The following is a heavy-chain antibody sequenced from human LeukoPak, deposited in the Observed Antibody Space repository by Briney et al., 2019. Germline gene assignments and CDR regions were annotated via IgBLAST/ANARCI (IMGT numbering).Heavy chain of an antibody. D-gene: IGHD7-27*01. CDR1: GFTFSNYW. CDR2: IKPDGSEK. CDR3: AREVTGAFDY. V-gene: IGHV3-7*01. J-gene: IGHJ4*02. Sequence: GGSLRLSCAASGFTFSNYWMTWVRQAPGKGLEWVANIKPDGSEKYYVDSVKGRFTISRDNAKNSLNLQMNSLRAEDTAVYYCAREVTGAFDYWGQGTLVTVSS.